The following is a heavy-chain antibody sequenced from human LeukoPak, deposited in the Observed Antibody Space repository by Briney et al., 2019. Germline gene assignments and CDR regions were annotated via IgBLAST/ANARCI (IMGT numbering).Heavy chain of an antibody. CDR3: ARGPGAIRL. J-gene: IGHJ4*02. V-gene: IGHV1-8*03. Sequence: ASVKVSCKASGYSFTFYEINWVRQATGQGLEWMGWMNPNSGNTGYAQKFQGRLTITRNTSISTAHMELSSLRSEDTAVYYCARGPGAIRLWGQGTLVTVSS. CDR2: MNPNSGNT. CDR1: GYSFTFYE. D-gene: IGHD3-10*01.